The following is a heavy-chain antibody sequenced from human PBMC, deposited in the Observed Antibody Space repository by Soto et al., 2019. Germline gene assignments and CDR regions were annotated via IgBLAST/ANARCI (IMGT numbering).Heavy chain of an antibody. V-gene: IGHV2-5*02. CDR3: AQRFEASRSFGP. Sequence: QITLKESGPTLVKPTQTLTLTCTFSGFSLSTTGVGVGWIRQPPGKALEWLALIYWDDDKRNSPSLESRLTITKDSSKNHVVLTMTNMNTVDTATYYCAQRFEASRSFGPCGQGILVTVCS. CDR2: IYWDDDK. J-gene: IGHJ5*02. CDR1: GFSLSTTGVG. D-gene: IGHD6-6*01.